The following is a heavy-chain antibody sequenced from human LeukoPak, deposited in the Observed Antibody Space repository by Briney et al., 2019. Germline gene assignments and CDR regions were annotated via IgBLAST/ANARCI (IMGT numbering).Heavy chain of an antibody. V-gene: IGHV1-18*01. CDR1: GYTFTTYG. CDR3: ARDLHARGFGELFDY. CDR2: INPYNGNT. D-gene: IGHD3-10*01. Sequence: GASVKVSCKATGYTFTTYGISWVRQAPGQGLEWMGWINPYNGNTNSAQQLQGRVTMTTDTSTNTAYMELRSLRSDDTAVYYCARDLHARGFGELFDYWDQGTLVTVSS. J-gene: IGHJ4*02.